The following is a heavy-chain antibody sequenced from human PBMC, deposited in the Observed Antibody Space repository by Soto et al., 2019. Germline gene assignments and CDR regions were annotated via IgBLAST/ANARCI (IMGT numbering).Heavy chain of an antibody. Sequence: ASVKVSCKASGYTFTSYGISWVRQAPGQGLEWMGWISVYNGNTNYAQKLQGRVTMTTDTSTSTAYMELSSLRSEDTAVYYCAAALHDYGDYVGFYFDYWGQGTLVTVSS. CDR3: AAALHDYGDYVGFYFDY. J-gene: IGHJ4*02. CDR2: ISVYNGNT. V-gene: IGHV1-18*01. D-gene: IGHD4-17*01. CDR1: GYTFTSYG.